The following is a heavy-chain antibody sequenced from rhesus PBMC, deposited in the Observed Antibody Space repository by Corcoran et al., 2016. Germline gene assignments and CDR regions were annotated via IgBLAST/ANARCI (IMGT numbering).Heavy chain of an antibody. J-gene: IGHJ6*01. CDR2: IGGSSGST. V-gene: IGHV4-127*01. CDR3: ARDSRQRLVRTGLDS. D-gene: IGHD6S26*01. CDR1: GYSISSGYG. Sequence: QVQLQESGSGLVKLSETLSLTCAVSGYSISSGYGWSWIRQPPGKGLEWIGYIGGSSGSTNYNPSLTSRVTISKDTSKNQFSLKLSSVTAADTAVYYCARDSRQRLVRTGLDSWGQGVVVTVSS.